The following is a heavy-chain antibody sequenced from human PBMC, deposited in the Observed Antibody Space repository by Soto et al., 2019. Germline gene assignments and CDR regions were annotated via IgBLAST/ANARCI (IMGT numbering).Heavy chain of an antibody. J-gene: IGHJ6*02. Sequence: GASVKVSCKASGGTFSSYAISWVRQAPGQGLEWMGGIIPIFGTANYAQKFQGRVTITADESTSTAYMELSSLRSEDTAVYYCARAPLYGYYVSWKLYGMDVWGQGTTVTVSS. CDR1: GGTFSSYA. CDR2: IIPIFGTA. D-gene: IGHD4-17*01. V-gene: IGHV1-69*13. CDR3: ARAPLYGYYVSWKLYGMDV.